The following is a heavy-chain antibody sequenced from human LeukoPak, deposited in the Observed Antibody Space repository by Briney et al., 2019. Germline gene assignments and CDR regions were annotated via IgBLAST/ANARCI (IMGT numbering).Heavy chain of an antibody. Sequence: PSETLSLTCTVSGDSISSSSYYWGWIRQPPGKGLEWIGCIYYSGSTYYNPSLKSRVTISVDSSKNHFSLRLSSVTAADTAVYYCARGFRNCSSTTCYGGYYFEYWGQGTLVTVSS. D-gene: IGHD2-2*01. J-gene: IGHJ4*02. CDR3: ARGFRNCSSTTCYGGYYFEY. CDR2: IYYSGST. CDR1: GDSISSSSYY. V-gene: IGHV4-39*02.